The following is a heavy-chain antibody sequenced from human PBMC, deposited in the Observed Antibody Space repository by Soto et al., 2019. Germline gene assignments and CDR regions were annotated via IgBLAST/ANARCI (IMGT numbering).Heavy chain of an antibody. Sequence: ASEKVSCMASGYTFTAYYMHWLLQAPGQGLEWMGWINPNSGGTNYAQKFQGRVTMTRDTSISTAYMELSRLRSDDTAVYYCARGVGATFHYYYYYGMDVWGQGTTVTVSS. CDR2: INPNSGGT. J-gene: IGHJ6*02. CDR3: ARGVGATFHYYYYYGMDV. V-gene: IGHV1-2*02. CDR1: GYTFTAYY. D-gene: IGHD1-26*01.